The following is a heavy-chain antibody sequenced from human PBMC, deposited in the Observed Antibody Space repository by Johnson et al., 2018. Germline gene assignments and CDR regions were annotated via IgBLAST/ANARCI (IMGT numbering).Heavy chain of an antibody. CDR3: AKIRGEGYYYYMDV. CDR2: ISYDGRNK. V-gene: IGHV3-30*18. CDR1: GFTFSSYG. J-gene: IGHJ6*03. D-gene: IGHD3-3*01. Sequence: QLVQSGGGVVQPGRSLXLSCAASGFTFSSYGMHWVRQAPGKGLEWVAVISYDGRNKYYADSVKGRFTISRDNSKNTLYLHMNSLRAEDTAVYYCAKIRGEGYYYYMDVWGKGTTVTVSS.